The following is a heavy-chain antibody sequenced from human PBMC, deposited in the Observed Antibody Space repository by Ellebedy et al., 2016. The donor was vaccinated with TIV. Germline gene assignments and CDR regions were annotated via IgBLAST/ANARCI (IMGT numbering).Heavy chain of an antibody. CDR2: IYTSGST. V-gene: IGHV4-4*07. D-gene: IGHD3-10*01. CDR3: ARDQTVLLWFGESHWFDP. Sequence: SETLSLXXAVYGGSFSGYYWSWIRQPAGKGLEWIGRIYTSGSTNYNPSLKSRVTMSVDTSKNQFSLKLSSVTAADTAVYYCARDQTVLLWFGESHWFDPWGQGTLVTVSS. J-gene: IGHJ5*02. CDR1: GGSFSGYY.